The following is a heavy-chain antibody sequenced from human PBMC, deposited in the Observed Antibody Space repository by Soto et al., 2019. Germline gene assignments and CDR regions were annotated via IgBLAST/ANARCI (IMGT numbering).Heavy chain of an antibody. V-gene: IGHV4-31*03. Sequence: QVQLQESGPGLVKPSQTLSLTCTVSGGSISSGGYYWSWFRQHPGKGLEWIGYIYYSGSTYYNPSLKSRVTISVDTSKNQFSLKLSSVTAADTAVYYCARAPFEYSSSYYYYGMDVWGQGTTVTVSS. CDR2: IYYSGST. J-gene: IGHJ6*02. CDR3: ARAPFEYSSSYYYYGMDV. D-gene: IGHD6-6*01. CDR1: GGSISSGGYY.